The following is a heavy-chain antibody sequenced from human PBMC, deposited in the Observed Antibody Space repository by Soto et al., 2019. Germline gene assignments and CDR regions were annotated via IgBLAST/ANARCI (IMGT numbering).Heavy chain of an antibody. CDR1: GFTFSSYA. V-gene: IGHV3-23*01. D-gene: IGHD3-3*01. J-gene: IGHJ4*02. CDR2: ISGSGGST. CDR3: AKRPTSLRFLEWLSPEYFDY. Sequence: GGSLRLSCAASGFTFSSYAMSWVRQAPGKGLEWVSAISGSGGSTYYADSVKGRFTISRDNSKNTLYLQMNSLRAEDTAVYYCAKRPTSLRFLEWLSPEYFDYWGQGTLVTVS.